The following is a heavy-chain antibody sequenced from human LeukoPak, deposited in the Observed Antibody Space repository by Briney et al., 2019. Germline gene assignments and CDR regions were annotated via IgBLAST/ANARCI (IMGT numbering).Heavy chain of an antibody. CDR3: AREGQRELRVNWFDP. CDR1: GGSISSSSYY. J-gene: IGHJ5*02. CDR2: IYYSEST. D-gene: IGHD1-26*01. Sequence: SETLSLTCTVSGGSISSSSYYWGWIRQPPGQGLEWIGSIYYSESTYYNPSLKSRVTISVDTSKNHFSLKLSSVTAADTAVYYCAREGQRELRVNWFDPWGQGTLVTVSS. V-gene: IGHV4-39*07.